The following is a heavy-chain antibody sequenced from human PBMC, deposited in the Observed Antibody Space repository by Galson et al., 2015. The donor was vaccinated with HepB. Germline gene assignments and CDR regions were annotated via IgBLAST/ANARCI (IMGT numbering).Heavy chain of an antibody. CDR1: GFTFSSYS. CDR3: ASHDIVVVPAVPKWTGTYSYEYMDV. J-gene: IGHJ6*03. Sequence: SLRLSCAASGFTFSSYSMNWVRQAPGQGLEWVSSISSSSTYIYYADSVKGRFTISRDNAKNSLYLQMNSLRAEDTALYYCASHDIVVVPAVPKWTGTYSYEYMDVWGKGTTVTVSS. D-gene: IGHD2-2*01. CDR2: ISSSSTYI. V-gene: IGHV3-21*01.